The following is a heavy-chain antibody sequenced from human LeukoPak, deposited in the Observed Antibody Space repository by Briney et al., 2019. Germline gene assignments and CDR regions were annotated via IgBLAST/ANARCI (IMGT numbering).Heavy chain of an antibody. CDR3: AKGQNRNGGALAY. D-gene: IGHD3-16*01. J-gene: IGHJ4*02. CDR2: ISSSSSYT. Sequence: GGSLRLSCAASGFTFSDYYMSWIRQAPGKGLEWVSYISSSSSYTNYADSVKGRFTISRDNAKNSLYLQMNSLRAEDTAVYYCAKGQNRNGGALAYWGQGTLVTVSS. CDR1: GFTFSDYY. V-gene: IGHV3-11*05.